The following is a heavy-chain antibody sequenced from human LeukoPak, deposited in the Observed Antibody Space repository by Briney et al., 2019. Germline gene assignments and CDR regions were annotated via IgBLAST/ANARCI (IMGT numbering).Heavy chain of an antibody. CDR2: IYSGGST. CDR3: ARDYRDYVFDY. V-gene: IGHV3-66*02. J-gene: IGHJ4*02. D-gene: IGHD4-17*01. Sequence: SGGSLRLSCAASGFTVSSNYMSWVRQAPGKGLEWVSVIYSGGSTYYADSVKGRFTISRDNSKNTLYLQMNSLRAEDTAVYYCARDYRDYVFDYWGQGTLVTVSS. CDR1: GFTVSSNY.